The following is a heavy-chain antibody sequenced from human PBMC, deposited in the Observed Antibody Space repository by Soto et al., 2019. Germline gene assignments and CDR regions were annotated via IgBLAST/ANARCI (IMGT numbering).Heavy chain of an antibody. CDR3: ASGVLVPAARVGWFDP. CDR2: IYYSGST. Sequence: QLQLQESGPGLVKPSETLSLTCTVSGGSISSSSYYWGWIRQPPGKGLEWIGSIYYSGSTYYNPSLKSRVTISLDTSKNQFSLKLSSVTAADTAVYYCASGVLVPAARVGWFDPWGQGTLVTVSS. CDR1: GGSISSSSYY. D-gene: IGHD2-2*01. J-gene: IGHJ5*02. V-gene: IGHV4-39*01.